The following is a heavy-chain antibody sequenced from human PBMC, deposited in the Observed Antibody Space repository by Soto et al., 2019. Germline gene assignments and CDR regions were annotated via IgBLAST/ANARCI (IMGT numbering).Heavy chain of an antibody. CDR3: ARDPINGATIFDY. V-gene: IGHV3-33*01. Sequence: GGSLRLSCAASGFTFSSYGMHWVRQAPGKGLEWVAVIWYDGSNKYYADSVKGRFTISRDNSKNTLYLQMNSLRAEDTAVYYCARDPINGATIFDYWGQGTLVTVSS. CDR1: GFTFSSYG. D-gene: IGHD5-12*01. J-gene: IGHJ4*02. CDR2: IWYDGSNK.